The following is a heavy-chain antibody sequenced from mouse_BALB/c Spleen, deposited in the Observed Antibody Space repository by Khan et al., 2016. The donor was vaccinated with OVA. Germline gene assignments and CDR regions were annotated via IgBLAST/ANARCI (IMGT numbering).Heavy chain of an antibody. CDR2: MWAGGST. CDR1: GFSLTSYG. CDR3: ARPYYGSARFAY. V-gene: IGHV2-9*02. J-gene: IGHJ3*01. D-gene: IGHD1-1*01. Sequence: QVQLQQSGPGLVAPSQSLSIICTVSGFSLTSYGVHWVRQPPGKGLEWLGVMWAGGSTNYNSALMSRLSISIDNSKSQVFLKMNSLQTDDTAMYYCARPYYGSARFAYWGQGTLVTVSA.